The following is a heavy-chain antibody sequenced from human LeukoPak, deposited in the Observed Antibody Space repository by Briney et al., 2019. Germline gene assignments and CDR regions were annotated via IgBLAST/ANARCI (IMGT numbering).Heavy chain of an antibody. CDR1: GFTFSSYS. Sequence: GGSLRLSCAASGFTFSSYSMSWVRQAPGKGLEWVSSISSSSSYIYYADSVKGRFTISRDNAKNSLYLQMNSLRAEDTAVYYCARGRTVYYYYMDVWGKGTTVTVSS. V-gene: IGHV3-21*01. CDR3: ARGRTVYYYYMDV. J-gene: IGHJ6*03. CDR2: ISSSSSYI. D-gene: IGHD4-17*01.